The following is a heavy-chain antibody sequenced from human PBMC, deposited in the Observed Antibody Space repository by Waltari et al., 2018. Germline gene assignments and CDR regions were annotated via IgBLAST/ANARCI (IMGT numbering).Heavy chain of an antibody. D-gene: IGHD3-22*01. CDR2: ISYNERNI. CDR1: EFTFCYYA. CDR3: ARDYCDRTNCHGMDV. V-gene: IGHV3-30*04. Sequence: QMQLGESGGGVGQLGRAPRLSCADAEFTFCYYAMHWVRQAPGKGLEWVAVISYNERNIYYVDSVKGRFTISRDNSQKMLYLQMNSLRAEDTAVYYCARDYCDRTNCHGMDVWGRGTTVTVSS. J-gene: IGHJ6*02.